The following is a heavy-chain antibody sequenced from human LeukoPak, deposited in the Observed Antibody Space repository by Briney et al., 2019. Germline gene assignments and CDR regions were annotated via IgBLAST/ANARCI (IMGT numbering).Heavy chain of an antibody. J-gene: IGHJ4*02. V-gene: IGHV4-34*01. D-gene: IGHD6-13*01. CDR1: GASFSGYY. CDR2: INHSGST. Sequence: PSETLSLTRAVYGASFSGYYWSWIRQPPGKGLEWIGEINHSGSTNYNPSLKSRVTISVDTSKNQFSLKLSSVTAADTAVYYCARERAAAVDYWGQGTLVTVSS. CDR3: ARERAAAVDY.